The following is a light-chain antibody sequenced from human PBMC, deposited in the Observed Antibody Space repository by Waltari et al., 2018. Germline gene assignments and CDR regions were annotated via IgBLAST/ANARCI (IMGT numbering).Light chain of an antibody. CDR1: TSAVGNYDL. CDR2: EVI. Sequence: QSALTQPASVSGTPGQSITISCTGTTSAVGNYDLVSWYQHHPGKAPKLLICEVIKRPSGVSSRFSGSKSSSTASLTISGLQPEDEADYYCCSYAGLGTYVFGSGTKVTVL. CDR3: CSYAGLGTYV. V-gene: IGLV2-23*02. J-gene: IGLJ1*01.